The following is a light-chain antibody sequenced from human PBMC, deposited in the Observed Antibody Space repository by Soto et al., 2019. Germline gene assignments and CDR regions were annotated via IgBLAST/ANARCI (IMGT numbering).Light chain of an antibody. CDR3: GADHGRGGPACNLG. CDR1: SGDSNYK. V-gene: IGLV9-49*01. J-gene: IGLJ2*01. Sequence: QSVLPQPPSASASLGASVTLTCTLSSGDSNYKVDSYQQRPGKGPRFVMRVGTGGIVGSKGDGNPDRVSVLGAGLNRYLTMKNIQEEDESDYHCGADHGRGGPACNLGIGGGTTLTVL. CDR2: VGTGGIVG.